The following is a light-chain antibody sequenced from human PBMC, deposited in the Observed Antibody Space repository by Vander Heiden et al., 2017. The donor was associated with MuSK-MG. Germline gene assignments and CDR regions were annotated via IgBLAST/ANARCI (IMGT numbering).Light chain of an antibody. Sequence: QSDLPQPPSASGSPGPSVTISCTGSRSDVGGYNYVSWYQQHPGKAPKLMIYEVSKRPSGVPDRFSGSKSGNTASLTVSGLQAEDEADYYCSAYAGSKGNVFGTGTKVTVL. CDR3: SAYAGSKGNV. CDR1: RSDVGGYNY. CDR2: EVS. J-gene: IGLJ1*01. V-gene: IGLV2-8*01.